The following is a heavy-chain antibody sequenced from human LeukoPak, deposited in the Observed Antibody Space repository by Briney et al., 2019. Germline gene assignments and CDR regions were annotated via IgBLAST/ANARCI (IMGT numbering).Heavy chain of an antibody. CDR1: GFTFSSYW. Sequence: GGSLRLSCAASGFTFSSYWMSWVRQAPGKGLEWVANIKQDGSEKYYVGSVKGRFTISRDNAKNSLYLQMNSLRAEDTAVYYCARDEEYYYDSSGYSDYWGQGTLVTVSS. CDR2: IKQDGSEK. V-gene: IGHV3-7*01. CDR3: ARDEEYYYDSSGYSDY. D-gene: IGHD3-22*01. J-gene: IGHJ4*02.